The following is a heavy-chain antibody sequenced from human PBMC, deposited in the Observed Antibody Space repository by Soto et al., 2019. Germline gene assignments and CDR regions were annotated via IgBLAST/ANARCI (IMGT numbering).Heavy chain of an antibody. CDR1: GFTFSSYA. CDR3: AREGGGLRLGELSTTDAFDI. Sequence: QVQLVESGGGVVQPGRSLRLSCAASGFTFSSYAMHWVRQAPGKGLEWVAVISYDGSNKYYADSVKGRFTISRDNSKNTLYLQMSSLRAEDTAVYYCAREGGGLRLGELSTTDAFDIWGQGTMVTVSS. D-gene: IGHD3-16*02. J-gene: IGHJ3*02. V-gene: IGHV3-30-3*01. CDR2: ISYDGSNK.